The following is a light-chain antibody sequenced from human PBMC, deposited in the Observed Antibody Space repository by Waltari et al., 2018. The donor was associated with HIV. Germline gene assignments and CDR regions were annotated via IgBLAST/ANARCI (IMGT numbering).Light chain of an antibody. Sequence: DIQLTQSPSFLSASIGDRVTITCRASQDISSYLTWYQQKPGKAPKLLIYGASTLQSGVPSRFSGSGSGTEFTLTISSLQPEDFATYYCQHLNSFPYTFGQGTKLEI. J-gene: IGKJ2*01. CDR3: QHLNSFPYT. CDR1: QDISSY. CDR2: GAS. V-gene: IGKV1-9*01.